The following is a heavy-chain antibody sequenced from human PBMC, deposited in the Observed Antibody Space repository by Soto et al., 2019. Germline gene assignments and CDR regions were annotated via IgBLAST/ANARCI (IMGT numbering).Heavy chain of an antibody. CDR1: GFTFSSYA. D-gene: IGHD1-1*01. Sequence: PGGSLRLSCAASGFTFSSYAMSWVRQAPGKGLEWVSAISGSGGSTYYADSVKGRFTISRDNSKNTLYLQMNSLRAEDMAVYYCAKLQTFQTGYFDYWGQGTLVTVSS. CDR2: ISGSGGST. J-gene: IGHJ4*02. CDR3: AKLQTFQTGYFDY. V-gene: IGHV3-23*01.